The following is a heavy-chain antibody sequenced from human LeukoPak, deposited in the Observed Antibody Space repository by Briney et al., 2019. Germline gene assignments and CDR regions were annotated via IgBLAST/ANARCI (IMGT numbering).Heavy chain of an antibody. D-gene: IGHD6-19*01. CDR3: AREHSSGWNV. J-gene: IGHJ4*02. CDR1: VGTFSSYA. Sequence: ASVKVSCKASVGTFSSYAISWVRQAPGQGLEWMGRIIPILGIANYAQKFQGRVTITADKSTSTAYMELSSLRSEDTAVYYCAREHSSGWNVWGQGTLVTVSS. CDR2: IIPILGIA. V-gene: IGHV1-69*04.